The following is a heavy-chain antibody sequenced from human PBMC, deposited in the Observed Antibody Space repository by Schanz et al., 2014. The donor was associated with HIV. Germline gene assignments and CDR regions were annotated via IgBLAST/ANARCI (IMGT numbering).Heavy chain of an antibody. D-gene: IGHD1-20*01. CDR3: ARGEAITYYYHYYGMDV. J-gene: IGHJ6*02. CDR2: VSYDGSNE. CDR1: GFTFSNFA. V-gene: IGHV3-30*03. Sequence: QVQLVESGGGVVQPGRSLRLSCAASGFTFSNFAMHWVRQAPGKGLEWVAVVSYDGSNEYYADSVKGRSTISRDNSKNTLYLQMNSLRAEDTAVYYCARGEAITYYYHYYGMDVWGQGTTVTVSS.